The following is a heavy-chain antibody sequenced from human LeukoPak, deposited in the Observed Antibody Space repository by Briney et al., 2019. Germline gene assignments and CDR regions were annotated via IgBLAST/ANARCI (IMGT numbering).Heavy chain of an antibody. D-gene: IGHD3-22*01. Sequence: GGSLRLSCAASGFTVSSNYMSWVRQAPGKGLEWVSVTYTGGNSYYADSVKGRFIISRDISKNTLYLQMNSLRAEDSALYYCARGGRGSAAVVAPRSFDIWGQGTMVTVSS. CDR1: GFTVSSNY. V-gene: IGHV3-53*01. J-gene: IGHJ3*02. CDR2: TYTGGNS. CDR3: ARGGRGSAAVVAPRSFDI.